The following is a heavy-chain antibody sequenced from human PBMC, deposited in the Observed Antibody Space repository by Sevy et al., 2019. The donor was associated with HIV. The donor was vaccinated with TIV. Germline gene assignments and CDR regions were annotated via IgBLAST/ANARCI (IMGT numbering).Heavy chain of an antibody. CDR2: ISRSGGST. J-gene: IGHJ4*02. V-gene: IGHV3-23*01. D-gene: IGHD2-2*02. Sequence: GGSLRLSCAASGFTFSSYAMSWVRQAPGKGLEWVSAISRSGGSTYYADSVKGRFTISRDNSKNTLYLQMNSLRAEDTAVYYCAKDLYCSSTSCYTFDYWGQGTLVTVSS. CDR1: GFTFSSYA. CDR3: AKDLYCSSTSCYTFDY.